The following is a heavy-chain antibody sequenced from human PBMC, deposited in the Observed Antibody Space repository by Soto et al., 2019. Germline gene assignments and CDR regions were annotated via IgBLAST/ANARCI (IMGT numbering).Heavy chain of an antibody. CDR1: GFTFSSYS. J-gene: IGHJ6*02. CDR3: ARDVAVAGTRYYYGMGV. Sequence: EVQLVESGGGLAQPGGSLRLSCAASGFTFSSYSMNWVRQAPGKGLEWVSYISSSSSTIYYADSVKGRFTISRDNAKNSLYLQMNSLTDEDTAVYYCARDVAVAGTRYYYGMGVWGQGTTVTVSS. V-gene: IGHV3-48*02. CDR2: ISSSSSTI. D-gene: IGHD6-19*01.